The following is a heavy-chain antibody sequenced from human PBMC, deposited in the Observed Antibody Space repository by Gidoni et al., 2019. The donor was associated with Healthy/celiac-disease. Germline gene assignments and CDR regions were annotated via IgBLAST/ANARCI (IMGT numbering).Heavy chain of an antibody. D-gene: IGHD2-21*01. Sequence: QVQLVQSGAEVKKHGSSVKVSCKASGGTFSSYAISWVRQAPGQGLEWMGGIIPIFGTANYAQKFQGRVTITADESTSTAYMELSSLRSEDTAVYYCARSAYCGGDCYSGYLGYWGQGTLVTVSS. CDR1: GGTFSSYA. J-gene: IGHJ4*02. CDR2: IIPIFGTA. V-gene: IGHV1-69*01. CDR3: ARSAYCGGDCYSGYLGY.